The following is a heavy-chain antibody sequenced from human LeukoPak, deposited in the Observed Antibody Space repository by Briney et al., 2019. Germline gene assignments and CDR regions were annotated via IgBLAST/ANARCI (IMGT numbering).Heavy chain of an antibody. Sequence: GGSLRLSCAASGFTFDDYAMHWVRQPPGKGPEWLSIISWNSGYIGYADSVKGRFTVSRDNAENSVYLQMNSLRPEDTAFYFCAKVRGTYSSGFFFDSWGQGTLVTVSS. V-gene: IGHV3-9*01. CDR3: AKVRGTYSSGFFFDS. D-gene: IGHD6-19*01. CDR2: ISWNSGYI. CDR1: GFTFDDYA. J-gene: IGHJ4*02.